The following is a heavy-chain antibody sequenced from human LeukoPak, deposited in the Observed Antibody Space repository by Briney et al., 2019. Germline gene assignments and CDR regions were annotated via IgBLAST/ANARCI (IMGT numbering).Heavy chain of an antibody. CDR3: ARVGAYCTNGVCSIFDY. Sequence: SETLSLTCTVSGGSISSYYWSRIRQPAGKGLEWIGRIYTSGSTNYNPSLKSRVTMSVDTSKNQFSLKLSSVTAADTAVYYCARVGAYCTNGVCSIFDYWGQGTLVTVSS. CDR2: IYTSGST. D-gene: IGHD2-8*01. CDR1: GGSISSYY. J-gene: IGHJ4*02. V-gene: IGHV4-4*07.